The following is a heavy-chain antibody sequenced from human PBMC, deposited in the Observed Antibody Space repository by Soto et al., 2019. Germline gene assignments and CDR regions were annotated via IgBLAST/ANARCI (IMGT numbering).Heavy chain of an antibody. V-gene: IGHV3-33*03. CDR2: VRHDGREE. J-gene: IGHJ4*02. CDR3: ASGFFSAVYAAHFDN. CDR1: GFTFSTYG. D-gene: IGHD2-8*01. Sequence: QVQLVESGGGVVQPGTSLRLSCAASGFTFSTYGMHWVRQAPGKGLEYVAGVRHDGREEYYVDSVRGRFTISRDNYKKMLSLQMNSLRAEATAVYYCASGFFSAVYAAHFDNWGQGTPVTVSS.